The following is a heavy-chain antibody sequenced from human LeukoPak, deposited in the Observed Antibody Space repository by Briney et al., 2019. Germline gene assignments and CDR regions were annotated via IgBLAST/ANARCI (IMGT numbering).Heavy chain of an antibody. Sequence: ASVKVSCKASGYTFTVYFIHWVRQAPGQGLEWMGRINPNSGATDYAQKFQGRVTMTRDTSISTAYMELSSLKSDDTAVYYCAKIGSSHDFDYWGQGTLIAVSS. J-gene: IGHJ4*02. V-gene: IGHV1-2*06. D-gene: IGHD1-26*01. CDR3: AKIGSSHDFDY. CDR2: INPNSGAT. CDR1: GYTFTVYF.